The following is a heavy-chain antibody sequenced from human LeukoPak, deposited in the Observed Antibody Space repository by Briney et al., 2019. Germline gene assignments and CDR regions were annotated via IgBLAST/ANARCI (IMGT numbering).Heavy chain of an antibody. CDR2: IKPDSGVT. CDR1: GYNFNDYY. CDR3: ARMGDSGSYGFDI. D-gene: IGHD3-10*01. Sequence: ASVKVSCKSSGYNFNDYYLHWVRQAPGQGLEWMAWIKPDSGVTNYAQRFRGWVTMTRDTSISTAYMELRRLTSDDTAVYCCARMGDSGSYGFDIWGQGTMVTVSS. V-gene: IGHV1-2*04. J-gene: IGHJ3*02.